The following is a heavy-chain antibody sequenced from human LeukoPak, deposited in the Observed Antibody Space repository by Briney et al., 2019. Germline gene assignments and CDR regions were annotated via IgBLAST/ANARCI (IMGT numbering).Heavy chain of an antibody. D-gene: IGHD3-22*01. CDR3: ASLYNSYDQPIDS. CDR2: IYYSGST. J-gene: IGHJ4*02. CDR1: GGSISSGSYY. Sequence: SETLALTCTVSGGSISSGSYYWGWIRQPPGKGLEWIGTIYYSGSTYYNPSLKSRVTISVDSSKNQFSLKLSSVTAADTAVYFCASLYNSYDQPIDSWGQGALVTVSS. V-gene: IGHV4-39*01.